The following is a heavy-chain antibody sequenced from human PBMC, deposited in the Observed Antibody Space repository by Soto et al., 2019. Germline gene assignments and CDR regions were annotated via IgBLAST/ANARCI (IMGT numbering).Heavy chain of an antibody. V-gene: IGHV3-48*02. CDR2: FRNSSSNI. D-gene: IGHD1-7*01. CDR3: ARAPVYNWNYLRFDP. CDR1: VLKFSTYG. J-gene: IGHJ5*02. Sequence: GGSLRLSCATSVLKFSTYGIHWVRQAPGKGLEWLSVFRNSSSNIYYADSVQGRFTISRDNAKNSLYLQMNSLRDEDTAVYYCARAPVYNWNYLRFDPWGQGTLVTVSS.